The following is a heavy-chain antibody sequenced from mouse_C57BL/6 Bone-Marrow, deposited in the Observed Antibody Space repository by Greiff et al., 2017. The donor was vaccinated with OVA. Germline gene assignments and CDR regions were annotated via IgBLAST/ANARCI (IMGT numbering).Heavy chain of an antibody. J-gene: IGHJ4*01. CDR3: ARYYGPSMDD. V-gene: IGHV14-3*01. Sequence: VQLQQSVAELVRPGASVKLSCTASGFTITNSYMHWVKQRPEQGLEWIGRIDPANGNTKYAPKFQGKATITADTSSNSAYLQLSSLTSEDTAVCYCARYYGPSMDDWGQGTSVTVSS. CDR1: GFTITNSY. D-gene: IGHD1-1*01. CDR2: IDPANGNT.